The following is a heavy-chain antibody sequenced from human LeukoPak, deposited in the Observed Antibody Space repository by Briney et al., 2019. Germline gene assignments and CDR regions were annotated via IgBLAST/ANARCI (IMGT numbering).Heavy chain of an antibody. CDR1: GYTFTGYY. CDR3: ARDLQMWTADYYYGMDV. V-gene: IGHV1-2*02. Sequence: ASVKVSCKASGYTFTGYYMHWVRQAPGQGLEWMGLINPNSGGTNYAQKFQGRVTMTRDTSISTAYMELSRLRSDDTAVYYCARDLQMWTADYYYGMDVWGQGTTVTVSS. D-gene: IGHD2-21*01. CDR2: INPNSGGT. J-gene: IGHJ6*02.